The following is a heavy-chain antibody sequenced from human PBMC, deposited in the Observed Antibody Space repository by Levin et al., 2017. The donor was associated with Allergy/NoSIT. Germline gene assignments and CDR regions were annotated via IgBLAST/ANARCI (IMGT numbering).Heavy chain of an antibody. J-gene: IGHJ3*02. Sequence: GGSLRLSCQASGYSFNSHWIGWVRQMPGKGLEWMGIVYPGDSDTRYSPSLQGQVTISADKSISTAYLQWSSLKASDTAMYYCARQSPRYSGSHHAFDIWGQGTMVTVSS. CDR2: VYPGDSDT. CDR1: GYSFNSHW. V-gene: IGHV5-51*01. CDR3: ARQSPRYSGSHHAFDI. D-gene: IGHD1-26*01.